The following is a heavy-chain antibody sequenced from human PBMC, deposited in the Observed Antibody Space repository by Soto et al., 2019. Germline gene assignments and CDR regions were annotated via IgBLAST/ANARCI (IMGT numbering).Heavy chain of an antibody. CDR3: AREFTSYYGMDV. V-gene: IGHV3-21*04. Sequence: ETLSLTCTVSGGSVSSSSCYWGWIRQPPGKGLEWVSSISSSSSYIYYADSVKGRFTISRDNAKNSLYLQMSSLRSEDTAVYYCAREFTSYYGMDVWGQGTTVTVSS. CDR2: ISSSSSYI. CDR1: GGSVSSSS. J-gene: IGHJ6*02. D-gene: IGHD3-10*01.